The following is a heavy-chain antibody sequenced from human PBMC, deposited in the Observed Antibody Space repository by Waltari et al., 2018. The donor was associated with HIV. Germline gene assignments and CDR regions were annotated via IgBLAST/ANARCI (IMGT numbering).Heavy chain of an antibody. CDR1: GYTFTAFY. CDR2: IHCNTGDT. Sequence: VHLVQSGADFQRPGASVDVSCEASGYTFTAFYIHWVRQAPGQGLQWMGRIHCNTGDTNLAPNFQGRVTMTRDTSVNTAYMELRSLNSNDTAIYYCARGEDVSLTSIPPGYRFDFWGVGSAVTVSS. CDR3: ARGEDVSLTSIPPGYRFDF. D-gene: IGHD2-21*02. J-gene: IGHJ4*02. V-gene: IGHV1-2*06.